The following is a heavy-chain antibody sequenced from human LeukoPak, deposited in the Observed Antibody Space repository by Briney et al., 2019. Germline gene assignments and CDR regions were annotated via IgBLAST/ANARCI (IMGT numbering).Heavy chain of an antibody. V-gene: IGHV3-23*01. D-gene: IGHD5-24*01. Sequence: GGSLRLSCAASGFTFGSYAMTWVRQAPGKGPDWVSAIVGSGYSTYYAASVKGRFTISRDNSKNTVYLQMDSLRAEDTAAYFCVRGRHYFDYWGQGALVTVSS. CDR3: VRGRHYFDY. CDR2: IVGSGYST. J-gene: IGHJ4*02. CDR1: GFTFGSYA.